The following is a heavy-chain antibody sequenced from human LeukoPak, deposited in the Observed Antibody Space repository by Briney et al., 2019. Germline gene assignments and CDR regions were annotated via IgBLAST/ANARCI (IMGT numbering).Heavy chain of an antibody. CDR3: AKEARNYYYGMDV. CDR1: GFTFSSYG. Sequence: GGSPRLSCAASGFTFSSYGMHWVRQAPGKGLEWVAFIRYDGSNKYYADSVKGRFTISRDNSKNTPYLQMNSLRAEDTAVYYCAKEARNYYYGMDVWGQGTTVTVSS. CDR2: IRYDGSNK. V-gene: IGHV3-30*02. J-gene: IGHJ6*02.